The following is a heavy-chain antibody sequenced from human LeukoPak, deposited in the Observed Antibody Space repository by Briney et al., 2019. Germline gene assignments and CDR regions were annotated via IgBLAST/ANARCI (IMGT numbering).Heavy chain of an antibody. CDR1: GDSVSSGSYY. D-gene: IGHD3-10*01. CDR2: GYYSGST. J-gene: IGHJ4*02. Sequence: SETLSLTCTVSGDSVSSGSYYWSWIRQPPGKGLEWIGYGYYSGSTNYNPSLKSRVTISVDTSKNQFSLKLSSVTAADTAVYYCARVGTYGSGSYLSWLDYWGQGTLVTVSS. CDR3: ARVGTYGSGSYLSWLDY. V-gene: IGHV4-61*01.